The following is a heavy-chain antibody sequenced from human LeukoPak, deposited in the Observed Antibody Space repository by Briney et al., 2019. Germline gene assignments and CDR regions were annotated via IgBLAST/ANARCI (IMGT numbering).Heavy chain of an antibody. CDR3: ARGSKLYSSGWEFDY. J-gene: IGHJ4*02. D-gene: IGHD6-19*01. CDR1: GGSFSGYY. Sequence: SETLSLTCAVYGGSFSGYYWSWIRQPPGKGLEWIGEINHSGSTNYNPSLKSRVTISVDTSKNQFSLKLSSVTAADTAVYYCARGSKLYSSGWEFDYWGQGTLVTVSS. CDR2: INHSGST. V-gene: IGHV4-34*01.